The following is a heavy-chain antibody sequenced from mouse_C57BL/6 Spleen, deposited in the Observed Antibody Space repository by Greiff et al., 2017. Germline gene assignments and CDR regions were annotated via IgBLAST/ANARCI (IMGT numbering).Heavy chain of an antibody. V-gene: IGHV1-64*01. Sequence: QVHVKQPGAELVKPGASVKLSCKASGYTFTSYWMHWVKQRPGQGLEWIGMIHPNSGSTNYNEKFKSKATLTVDKSSSTAYMQLSSLTSEDSAVYYCARIRVDYYYNYFDYWGQGTTLTVSS. CDR1: GYTFTSYW. J-gene: IGHJ2*01. CDR2: IHPNSGST. D-gene: IGHD1-1*02. CDR3: ARIRVDYYYNYFDY.